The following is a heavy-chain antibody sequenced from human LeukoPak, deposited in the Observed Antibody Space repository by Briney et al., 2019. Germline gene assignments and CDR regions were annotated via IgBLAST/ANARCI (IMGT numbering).Heavy chain of an antibody. CDR2: IKQDRSEK. V-gene: IGHV3-7*01. J-gene: IGHJ4*02. CDR1: GFTFSSYS. D-gene: IGHD3-3*01. CDR3: ARLREIPVFGVVTKSTSYFDY. Sequence: GGSLRLSCAASGFTFSSYSMSWVRQAPGKGLELVANIKQDRSEKYYVDSVKGRFTISRDNAKNSLYLQMNSLRAEDTAVYYCARLREIPVFGVVTKSTSYFDYWGQGTLVTVSS.